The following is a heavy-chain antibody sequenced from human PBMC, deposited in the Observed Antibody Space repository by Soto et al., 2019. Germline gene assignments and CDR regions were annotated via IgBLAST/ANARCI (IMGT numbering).Heavy chain of an antibody. CDR3: ARGSLYGSFDP. Sequence: GGSLRLSCAASGFIFNNYWMSWVRQAPGKGLEWVANIKQDGDDKDYVDSVKGRFTISRDNAKNLLYLQMNSLRAEDTAVYYCARGSLYGSFDPWGQGTLVTVSS. J-gene: IGHJ5*02. CDR2: IKQDGDDK. D-gene: IGHD4-17*01. CDR1: GFIFNNYW. V-gene: IGHV3-7*05.